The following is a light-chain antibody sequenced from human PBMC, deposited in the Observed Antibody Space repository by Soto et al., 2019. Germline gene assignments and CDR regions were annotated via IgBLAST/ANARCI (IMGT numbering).Light chain of an antibody. J-gene: IGLJ1*01. CDR2: DVS. V-gene: IGLV2-14*03. Sequence: QTLLTQPASVSGSPGQSSTISCTGTTSDVGAYKYVSWHQQHPGKAPKLMIYDVSDRPSGVSDRFSGSKSGNTASLTISGLQAEDEADYYCSSYTGGSTSYVFGTGTKVTVL. CDR3: SSYTGGSTSYV. CDR1: TSDVGAYKY.